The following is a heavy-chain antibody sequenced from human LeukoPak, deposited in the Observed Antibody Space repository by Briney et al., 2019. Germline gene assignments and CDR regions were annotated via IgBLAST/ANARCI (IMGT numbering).Heavy chain of an antibody. CDR1: GFTFNSHH. CDR3: ARQSLGASGLDH. Sequence: PGGSLRFSCAVSGFTFNSHHIHWVRQAPNKGLDWVAVVPYDGTSPSHAASVNGRFTISTDNSKDTVFLQMNSLRVDDTAIYYCARQSLGASGLDHWGQGVLVTVSS. CDR2: VPYDGTSP. V-gene: IGHV3-30*03. D-gene: IGHD1-26*01. J-gene: IGHJ4*02.